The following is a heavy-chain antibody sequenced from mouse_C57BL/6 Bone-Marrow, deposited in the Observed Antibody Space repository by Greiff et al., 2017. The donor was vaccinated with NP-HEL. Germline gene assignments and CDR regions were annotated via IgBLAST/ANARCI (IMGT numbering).Heavy chain of an antibody. D-gene: IGHD4-1*02. CDR3: ARSTGFDY. J-gene: IGHJ2*01. Sequence: QVQLQQSGAELVRPGTSVKVSCTASGYAFTNYLIEWVKQRPGQGLEWIGVINPGSGGTNYNEKFKGKATLTADKSSSTAYMQLSSLTSEDSAVYFCARSTGFDYWGQGTTLTVSS. V-gene: IGHV1-54*01. CDR2: INPGSGGT. CDR1: GYAFTNYL.